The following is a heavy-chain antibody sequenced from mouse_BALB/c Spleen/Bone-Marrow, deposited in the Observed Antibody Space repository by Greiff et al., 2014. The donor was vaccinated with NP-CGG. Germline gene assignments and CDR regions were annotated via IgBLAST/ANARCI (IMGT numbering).Heavy chain of an antibody. V-gene: IGHV14-4*02. CDR3: NARGDYDFDYFDY. J-gene: IGHJ2*01. CDR2: IDPENGDT. CDR1: GFNIKDYY. Sequence: DVKLVESGAELVRSGASVKLSCTASGFNIKDYYMHWVKQRPEQGLEWIGWIDPENGDTEYAPKFQGKATMTADTSSNTAYLQLSGLTSEDTAVYYCNARGDYDFDYFDYWGQGTTLTVPS. D-gene: IGHD2-4*01.